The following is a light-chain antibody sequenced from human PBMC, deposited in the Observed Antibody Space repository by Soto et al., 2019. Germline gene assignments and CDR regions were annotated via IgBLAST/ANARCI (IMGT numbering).Light chain of an antibody. Sequence: EIVLTQSPGTLSLSPGERATLSCRASQTVSTRYLAWYQQKPGQAPRLLIYGASSRATGVPDRVSGSGSGTDFTLTISRLESEVLAVDECQHYGNSRAFGQGTKVVIK. CDR2: GAS. J-gene: IGKJ1*01. CDR1: QTVSTRY. V-gene: IGKV3-20*01. CDR3: QHYGNSRA.